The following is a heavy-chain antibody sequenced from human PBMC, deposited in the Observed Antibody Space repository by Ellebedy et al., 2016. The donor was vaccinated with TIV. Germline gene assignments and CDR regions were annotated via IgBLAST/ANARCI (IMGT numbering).Heavy chain of an antibody. CDR2: IDWDDDK. D-gene: IGHD3-10*01. CDR1: GFSLSTSGMC. J-gene: IGHJ6*02. V-gene: IGHV2-70*11. Sequence: SGPTLVKPTQTLTLTCTFSGFSLSTSGMCVSWIRQPPGKALEWLARIDWDDDKYYSTSLKTRLTISKDTSKNQVVLTMTNMDPVDTATYYCARILSGPLTMVDYYGMDVWGQGTTVTVSS. CDR3: ARILSGPLTMVDYYGMDV.